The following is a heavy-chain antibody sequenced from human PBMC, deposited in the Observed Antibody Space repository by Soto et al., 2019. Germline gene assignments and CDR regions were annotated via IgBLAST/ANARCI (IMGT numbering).Heavy chain of an antibody. CDR1: GGTFSRYA. D-gene: IGHD6-19*01. J-gene: IGHJ4*02. CDR2: VMPIFGTA. CDR3: ARISGGGWSFDY. V-gene: IGHV1-69*13. Sequence: SLKFSCKASGGTFSRYAISWVRQAPGQGREWMGGVMPIFGTANYAHKVQGRVTITADESTSTADMELSSLRSEDTAVYHCARISGGGWSFDYWGQGTLVTVSP.